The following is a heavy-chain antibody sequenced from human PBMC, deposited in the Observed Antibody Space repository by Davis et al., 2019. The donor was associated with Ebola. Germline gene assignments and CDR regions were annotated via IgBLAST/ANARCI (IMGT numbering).Heavy chain of an antibody. J-gene: IGHJ6*04. Sequence: ASVKVSCKASGYTFTSYAMNWVRQAPGQGLEWMGWINTNTGNPTYAQGFTGRFVFSLDTSVSTAYLQISSLKAEDTAVYYCARGVATRYSNYYYAMDVWGKGTTVTVSS. CDR2: INTNTGNP. CDR1: GYTFTSYA. CDR3: ARGVATRYSNYYYAMDV. D-gene: IGHD2-15*01. V-gene: IGHV7-4-1*02.